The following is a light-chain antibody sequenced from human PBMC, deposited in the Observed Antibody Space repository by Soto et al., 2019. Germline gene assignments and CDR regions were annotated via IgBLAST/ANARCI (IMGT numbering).Light chain of an antibody. J-gene: IGKJ1*01. CDR3: LNNYSFHRT. Sequence: DIEMTQSPASVSGSVVDGGTLTGRSSQGIGDMLAWYQQKTGKVPQLLMYFASTLGSGVPSRFSGSGSGTDFILTITTLQAEDFATYYCLNNYSFHRTFGQGTKV. CDR1: QGIGDM. CDR2: FAS. V-gene: IGKV1-12*01.